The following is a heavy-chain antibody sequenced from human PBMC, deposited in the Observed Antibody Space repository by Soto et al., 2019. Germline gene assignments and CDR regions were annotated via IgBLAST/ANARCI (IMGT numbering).Heavy chain of an antibody. D-gene: IGHD2-15*01. V-gene: IGHV1-46*01. Sequence: GASVKVSCKASGYTFTSYYMHWVRQAPGQGLEWMGIINPSGGSTSYAQKFQGRVTMTRDTSASTAYMELSSLRSEDTAVYYCARTYCSGAGCNSHLGGYWGQGTLVTVSS. CDR2: INPSGGST. J-gene: IGHJ4*02. CDR1: GYTFTSYY. CDR3: ARTYCSGAGCNSHLGGY.